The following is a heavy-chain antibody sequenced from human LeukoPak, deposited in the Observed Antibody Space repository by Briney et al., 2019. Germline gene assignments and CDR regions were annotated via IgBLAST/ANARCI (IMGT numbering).Heavy chain of an antibody. CDR3: SRVDILTGYYYFDY. Sequence: ASVKVSCKASGYTFTGYYMHWVRQAPGQGLEWMGWINPNSGGTNYAQKFQGRVTMTRDTSISTAYMELSRLRSDDTAVYYCSRVDILTGYYYFDYWGQGTLVTVSS. CDR1: GYTFTGYY. V-gene: IGHV1-2*02. J-gene: IGHJ4*02. CDR2: INPNSGGT. D-gene: IGHD3-9*01.